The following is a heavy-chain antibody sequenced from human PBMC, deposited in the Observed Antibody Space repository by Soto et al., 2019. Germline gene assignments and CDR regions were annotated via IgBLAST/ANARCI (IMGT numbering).Heavy chain of an antibody. J-gene: IGHJ6*02. V-gene: IGHV3-9*01. Sequence: GGSLRLSCAASGFTFDDYAMHWVRQAPGKGLEWVSGISWNSGSIGYADSVKGRFTISRDNAKNSLYLQMNSLRSEDTALYYCAKDAITMVRGVISYYGMDVWGQGTTVTVSS. CDR1: GFTFDDYA. D-gene: IGHD3-10*01. CDR3: AKDAITMVRGVISYYGMDV. CDR2: ISWNSGSI.